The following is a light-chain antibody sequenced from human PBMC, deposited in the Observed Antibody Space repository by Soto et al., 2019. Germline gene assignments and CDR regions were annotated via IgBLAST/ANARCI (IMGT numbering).Light chain of an antibody. CDR2: AAS. Sequence: EIVLTQFPGTLSLSPGERATLSCRPSQSLSSSYVVWYQQKPGQAPRLLIYAASRRATGIPDRFSGSGSATEYTLTISRLEPEDSAVYYCQQHGTFGQGTKLEIK. CDR3: QQHGT. V-gene: IGKV3-20*01. J-gene: IGKJ2*01. CDR1: QSLSSSY.